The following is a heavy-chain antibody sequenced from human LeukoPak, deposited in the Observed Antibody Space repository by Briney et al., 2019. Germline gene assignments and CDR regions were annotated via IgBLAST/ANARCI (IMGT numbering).Heavy chain of an antibody. Sequence: PGRSLRLSCAASGFTFSSYAMHWVRQAPGKGLEWVAVISYDGSNKYYADSVKGRFTISRDSSKNTLYLQMNSLRAEDTAVYYCASTAADYWGQGTLVTVSS. CDR3: ASTAADY. J-gene: IGHJ4*02. CDR1: GFTFSSYA. D-gene: IGHD6-13*01. V-gene: IGHV3-30-3*01. CDR2: ISYDGSNK.